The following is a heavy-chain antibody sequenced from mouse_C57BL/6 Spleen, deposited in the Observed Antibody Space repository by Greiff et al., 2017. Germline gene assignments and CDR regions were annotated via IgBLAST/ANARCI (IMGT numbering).Heavy chain of an antibody. Sequence: EVMLVESGGGLVKPGGSLKLSCAASGFTFSNYGMHWVRQAPEKGLEWVAYISSGSSTIYYADTVKGRFTISRDNAKNTLFLQMTSLRSEDTAMYYCARDSNYGYFDYWGQGTTLTVSS. CDR3: ARDSNYGYFDY. CDR1: GFTFSNYG. CDR2: ISSGSSTI. J-gene: IGHJ2*01. D-gene: IGHD2-5*01. V-gene: IGHV5-17*01.